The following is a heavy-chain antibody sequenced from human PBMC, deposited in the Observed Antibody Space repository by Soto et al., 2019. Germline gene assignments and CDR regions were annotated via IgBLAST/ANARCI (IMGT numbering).Heavy chain of an antibody. D-gene: IGHD1-26*01. V-gene: IGHV3-7*01. Sequence: GSLRLSCAASGFTFSSYWMSWVRQAPGKGLEWVANIKQDGSENYYVDSVKGRFTISRDNAKNTLYLQMNSLRAEDTAVYYYAGDGGRRRDNAWDDAFAIWGQGPMLPSPQ. CDR1: GFTFSSYW. J-gene: IGHJ3*02. CDR2: IKQDGSEN. CDR3: AGDGGRRRDNAWDDAFAI.